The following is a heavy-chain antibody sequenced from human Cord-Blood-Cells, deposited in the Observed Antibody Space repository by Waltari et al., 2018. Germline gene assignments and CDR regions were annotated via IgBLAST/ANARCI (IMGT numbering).Heavy chain of an antibody. V-gene: IGHV4-39*01. CDR1: GGSISSSIYY. J-gene: IGHJ3*02. CDR2: IYYSGST. CDR3: ARRRDAFDI. Sequence: QLQLQESGPGLVKPSETLSLTCPVSGGSISSSIYYWGWIRQPPGKGLEWIGSIYYSGSTYYNPSLKSRVTISVDTSKNQFSLKLSSVTAADTAVYYCARRRDAFDIWGQGTMVTVSS.